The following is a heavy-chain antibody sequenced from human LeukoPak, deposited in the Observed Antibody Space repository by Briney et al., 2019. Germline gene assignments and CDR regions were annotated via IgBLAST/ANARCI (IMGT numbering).Heavy chain of an antibody. CDR1: GGTFSSYT. CDR3: ARDEGLGGSPDY. V-gene: IGHV1-69*04. D-gene: IGHD2-15*01. J-gene: IGHJ4*02. Sequence: SVKVSCKASGGTFSSYTISWVRQAPGQGLEWMGRIIPILGIANYAQKFQGRVTITAYKSTSTAYIELSSLRSEDTAVYYCARDEGLGGSPDYWGQGTLVTVSS. CDR2: IIPILGIA.